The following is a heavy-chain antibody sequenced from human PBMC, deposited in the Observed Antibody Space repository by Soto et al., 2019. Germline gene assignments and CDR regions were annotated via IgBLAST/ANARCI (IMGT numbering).Heavy chain of an antibody. CDR2: ISSSSSTI. V-gene: IGHV3-48*01. J-gene: IGHJ5*02. CDR1: GFTFSSYS. D-gene: IGHD4-4*01. CDR3: ARDPRGYSNYSPFEP. Sequence: GGSLRLSCAASGFTFSSYSMNWVRQAPGKGLEWVSYISSSSSTIYYADSVKGRFTISRDNAKNSLYLQMNSLRAEDTAVYYCARDPRGYSNYSPFEPWGQGTLVTVSS.